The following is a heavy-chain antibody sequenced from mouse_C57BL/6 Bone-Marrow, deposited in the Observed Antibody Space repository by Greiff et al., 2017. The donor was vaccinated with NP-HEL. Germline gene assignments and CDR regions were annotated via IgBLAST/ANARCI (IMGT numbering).Heavy chain of an antibody. D-gene: IGHD1-1*01. J-gene: IGHJ3*01. V-gene: IGHV1-50*01. Sequence: QQSCKASGYTFTTYWMQWVKQRPGQGLEWIGEIDPSDSYTNYNQKFKGKATLTVDTSYNTANMQLSSLTSEDSAVYYCARKAYYGRSYEFAYWGQGTLVTVSA. CDR2: IDPSDSYT. CDR1: GYTFTTYW. CDR3: ARKAYYGRSYEFAY.